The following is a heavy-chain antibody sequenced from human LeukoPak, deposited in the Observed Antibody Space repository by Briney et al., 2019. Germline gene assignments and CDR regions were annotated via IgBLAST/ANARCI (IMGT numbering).Heavy chain of an antibody. J-gene: IGHJ4*02. V-gene: IGHV3-30*02. D-gene: IGHD3-22*01. CDR3: ARDRLMILGTSFNY. CDR2: IRNDESDK. CDR1: GFTFSSYG. Sequence: QPGGSLRLSCAASGFTFSSYGMHWVRQAPGKGLDWVAFIRNDESDKYYADSVKGRFTISRDNSKNTVHLQMNSLRPEDTAVYYCARDRLMILGTSFNYWGQGTLVTVSS.